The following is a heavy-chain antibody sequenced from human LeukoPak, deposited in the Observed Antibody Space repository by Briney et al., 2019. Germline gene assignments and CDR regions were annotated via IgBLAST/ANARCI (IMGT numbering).Heavy chain of an antibody. CDR3: ARLVGSTGAFDI. Sequence: SETLSLTCTVSGGSISSTTYYWGWIRQPPGKGLEWIGNIYYSGSTFYNPSLKGRVTISLDTSKNHFSLKLTSVTATDTAVYYCARLVGSTGAFDIWGQGTMVTVSS. CDR2: IYYSGST. CDR1: GGSISSTTYY. D-gene: IGHD1-14*01. V-gene: IGHV4-39*02. J-gene: IGHJ3*02.